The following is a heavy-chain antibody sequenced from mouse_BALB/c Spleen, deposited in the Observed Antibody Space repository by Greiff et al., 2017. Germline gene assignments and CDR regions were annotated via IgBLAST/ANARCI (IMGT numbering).Heavy chain of an antibody. V-gene: IGHV5-6-3*01. Sequence: EVQLQESGGGLVQPGGSLKLSCAASGFTFSSYGMSWVRQTPDKRLELVATINSNGGSTYYPDSVKGRFTISRDNAKNTLYLQMSSLKSEDTAMYYCARESPFAYWGQGTLVTVSA. CDR2: INSNGGST. CDR1: GFTFSSYG. CDR3: ARESPFAY. J-gene: IGHJ3*01.